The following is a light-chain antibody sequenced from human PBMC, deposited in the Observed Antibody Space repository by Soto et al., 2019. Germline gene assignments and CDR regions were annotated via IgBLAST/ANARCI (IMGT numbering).Light chain of an antibody. CDR3: CSYAGGSTFV. J-gene: IGLJ1*01. CDR1: SSDVGGYNL. CDR2: EGS. Sequence: QSVLTQPASVSGSPGQSITISCTGTSSDVGGYNLVSWYQQRPGKAPKLTIYEGSQRPSGVSSRFSGSKSGNTASLTISGLQAEDEADYYCCSYAGGSTFVFGTGTKVTVL. V-gene: IGLV2-23*01.